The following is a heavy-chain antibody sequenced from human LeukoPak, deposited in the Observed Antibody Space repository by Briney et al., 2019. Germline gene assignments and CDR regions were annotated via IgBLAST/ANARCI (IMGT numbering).Heavy chain of an antibody. Sequence: GGSLRLSCAASGFTFSSYWMTWVRQASGKGLEWVGNINQEGRDKNYVDSVKGRFTISRDNAKNSLYLQMNNLRAEDTAVYYCARDIRYFDLWGRGTLVTVSS. CDR2: INQEGRDK. CDR3: ARDIRYFDL. CDR1: GFTFSSYW. V-gene: IGHV3-7*01. J-gene: IGHJ2*01.